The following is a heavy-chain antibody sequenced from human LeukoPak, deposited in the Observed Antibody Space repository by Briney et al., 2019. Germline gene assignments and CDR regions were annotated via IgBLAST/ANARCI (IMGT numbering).Heavy chain of an antibody. CDR1: GFTFNTYG. D-gene: IGHD5-12*01. Sequence: PGRSLRLSCAASGFTFNTYGMHWVRQAPGKGLECGAIILYDGSNEDYADSVKGRFTISRDNSKNTLYLQMNSLRAEDTAVYYCAKDPGLRLKYFDSWGQGNLVTVSS. J-gene: IGHJ4*02. V-gene: IGHV3-30*18. CDR3: AKDPGLRLKYFDS. CDR2: ILYDGSNE.